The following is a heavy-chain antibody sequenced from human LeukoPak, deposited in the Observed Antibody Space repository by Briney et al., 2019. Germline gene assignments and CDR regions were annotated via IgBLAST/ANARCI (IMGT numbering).Heavy chain of an antibody. CDR2: ISAYNGNT. J-gene: IGHJ4*02. CDR1: GYTFTSYG. D-gene: IGHD3-10*01. V-gene: IGHV1-18*01. CDR3: ARSPRVLWFGELSS. Sequence: ASVKVSCKASGYTFTSYGISWVRQAPGQGLEWMGWISAYNGNTNYAQKLQGRVTMTRNTSISTAYMELSSLRSEDTAVYYCARSPRVLWFGELSSWGQGTLVAVSS.